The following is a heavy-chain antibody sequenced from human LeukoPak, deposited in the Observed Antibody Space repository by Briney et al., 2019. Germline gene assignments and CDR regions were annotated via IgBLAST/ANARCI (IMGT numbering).Heavy chain of an antibody. CDR3: ARLALYSSSWYWFDP. V-gene: IGHV1-69*05. J-gene: IGHJ5*02. D-gene: IGHD6-13*01. CDR1: GGTFSSYA. CDR2: IIPIFGTA. Sequence: GASVKVSCKASGGTFSSYAISWVRQAPGQGLEWMGGIIPIFGTANYAQKFQGRVTITTDESMSTAYMELSSLRSEDTAVYYCARLALYSSSWYWFDPWGQGTLVTVSS.